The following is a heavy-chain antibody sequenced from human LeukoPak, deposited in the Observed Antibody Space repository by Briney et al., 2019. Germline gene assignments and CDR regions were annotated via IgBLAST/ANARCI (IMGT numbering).Heavy chain of an antibody. CDR2: IYYSGST. J-gene: IGHJ4*02. V-gene: IGHV4-59*01. CDR3: ARGAPGGVGYYGSGSYYNFDY. D-gene: IGHD3-10*01. Sequence: SETLSLTCSVSGGSLSSYYWSWIRPPPGKGLEWIGNIYYSGSTNYNRALKSRVTISVDTSKNQFSLKLSSVTAADTAVYYCARGAPGGVGYYGSGSYYNFDYWGQGTLVTVSS. CDR1: GGSLSSYY.